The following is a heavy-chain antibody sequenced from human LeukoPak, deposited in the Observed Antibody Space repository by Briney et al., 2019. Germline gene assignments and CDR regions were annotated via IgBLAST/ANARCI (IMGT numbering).Heavy chain of an antibody. D-gene: IGHD5-18*01. CDR2: IYYSGST. Sequence: PSDTLSLTCTVSGDSISSYYWSWIRQPPGEGREGIGYIYYSGSTNYNPSLKSRVTISVDTSKNQFSLKLTSVTAADTAVYYCARLLVDSYGYWFDPWGQGTLVTVSS. CDR1: GDSISSYY. V-gene: IGHV4-59*08. J-gene: IGHJ5*02. CDR3: ARLLVDSYGYWFDP.